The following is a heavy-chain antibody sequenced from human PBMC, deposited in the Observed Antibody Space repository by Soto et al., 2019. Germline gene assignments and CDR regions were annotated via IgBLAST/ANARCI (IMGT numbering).Heavy chain of an antibody. CDR2: ISDDERDK. Sequence: QVQLVESGGGVVQPGRSLRLSCAASGFTFSSNGMHWVRQAPGKGLEWVAVISDDERDKDYADSVKGRFTISRDNSKNTLYLQMNSLRGEDTAVYYCAKDRRRSWTQDYWGQGTLVTVSS. CDR1: GFTFSSNG. D-gene: IGHD1-26*01. V-gene: IGHV3-30*18. J-gene: IGHJ4*02. CDR3: AKDRRRSWTQDY.